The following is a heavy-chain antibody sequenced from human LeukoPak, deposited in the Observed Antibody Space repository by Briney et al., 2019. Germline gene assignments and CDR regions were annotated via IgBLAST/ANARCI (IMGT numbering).Heavy chain of an antibody. Sequence: PGGSLRLSCAASGFTFSSYSMNWVRQAPGKGLEWVSSISSSSSYIYYADSVKGRFTISRDNAKNSLYLQMNSLRAEDTAVYYCAREGVLELAVGNYGMDVWGQGTTVTVSS. CDR1: GFTFSSYS. CDR2: ISSSSSYI. J-gene: IGHJ6*02. V-gene: IGHV3-21*01. CDR3: AREGVLELAVGNYGMDV. D-gene: IGHD1-7*01.